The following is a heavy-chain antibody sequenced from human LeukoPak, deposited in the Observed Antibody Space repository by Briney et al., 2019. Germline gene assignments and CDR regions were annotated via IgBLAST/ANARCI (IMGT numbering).Heavy chain of an antibody. V-gene: IGHV1-18*01. CDR2: ISAYNGNT. CDR3: AVVAATYYFDY. Sequence: GASVKVSCKASGYTFTSYGISWVRQAPGQGLECMGWISAYNGNTNYAQKLQGRVTMTTDTSTSTAYMELRSLGSDDTAVYYCAVVAATYYFDYWGQGTLVTVSS. D-gene: IGHD2-15*01. J-gene: IGHJ4*02. CDR1: GYTFTSYG.